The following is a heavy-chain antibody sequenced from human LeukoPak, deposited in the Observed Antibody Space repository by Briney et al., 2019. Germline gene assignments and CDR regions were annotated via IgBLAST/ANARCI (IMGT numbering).Heavy chain of an antibody. J-gene: IGHJ4*02. D-gene: IGHD2-2*01. CDR3: ATSRTFDC. V-gene: IGHV3-7*01. CDR2: IKQDGSEK. CDR1: GFTFSSYW. Sequence: GGSLRLSCTASGFTFSSYWMNWVRQAPGKGLEWVANIKQDGSEKYYVDSVKGRFTISRGNTKNSLYLQMNNLRTDDTAVYYCATSRTFDCWGQGTLVTVSS.